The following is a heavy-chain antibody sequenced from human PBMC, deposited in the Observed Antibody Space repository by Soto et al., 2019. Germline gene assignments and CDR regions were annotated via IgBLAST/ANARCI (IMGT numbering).Heavy chain of an antibody. Sequence: LRLSCAASGFTFSSYAMSWVRQAPGKGLEWVSAISGSGGSTYYADSVKGQFTISRDNSKNTLYLQMNSLRAEDTAVYYCAKAQLNYYYYYYGMDVWGQGTTVTAP. J-gene: IGHJ6*02. CDR1: GFTFSSYA. CDR3: AKAQLNYYYYYYGMDV. V-gene: IGHV3-23*01. CDR2: ISGSGGST.